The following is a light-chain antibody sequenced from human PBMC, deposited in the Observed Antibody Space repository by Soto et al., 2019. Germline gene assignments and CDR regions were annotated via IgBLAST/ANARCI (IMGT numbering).Light chain of an antibody. J-gene: IGLJ3*02. CDR3: SSYTSSSSWV. CDR2: DVS. Sequence: QSVLTQPASVSGSPGQSITISCTGTSSDVAGYNYVSWYQQHPGKAPKLMIYDVSNRPSGVSNRFSGSKSGNTASLTISGLQAEDEADYYCSSYTSSSSWVFGGGTQLTLL. V-gene: IGLV2-14*01. CDR1: SSDVAGYNY.